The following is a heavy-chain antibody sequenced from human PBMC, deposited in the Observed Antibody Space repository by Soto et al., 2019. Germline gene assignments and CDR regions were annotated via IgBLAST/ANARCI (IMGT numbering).Heavy chain of an antibody. J-gene: IGHJ4*02. D-gene: IGHD2-21*01. V-gene: IGHV4-34*01. CDR3: ARDFRYFPY. CDR2: IEHNGNN. CDR1: GGTFSGYF. Sequence: SETLSLTCAVYGGTFSGYFWTWVRQPPGKGLEWIGEIEHNGNNNINPALKSRVTMSVDTSKIQISLTLTSVTAADTAVYFCARDFRYFPYWGQGTLVTVSS.